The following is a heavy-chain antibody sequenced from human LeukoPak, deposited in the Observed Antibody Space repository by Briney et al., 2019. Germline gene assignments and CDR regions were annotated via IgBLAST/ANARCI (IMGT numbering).Heavy chain of an antibody. CDR2: ISYDGSNK. V-gene: IGHV3-30*18. D-gene: IGHD3-3*01. J-gene: IGHJ3*02. CDR3: AKDFAQGHDAFDI. Sequence: PGGSLRLSCAASGFTFSSYGMHWVRQAPGKGLEWVAVISYDGSNKYYADSVKGRFTISRDNSKNTLYLQMNSLRAEDTAVYYCAKDFAQGHDAFDIWGQGTMVTVSS. CDR1: GFTFSSYG.